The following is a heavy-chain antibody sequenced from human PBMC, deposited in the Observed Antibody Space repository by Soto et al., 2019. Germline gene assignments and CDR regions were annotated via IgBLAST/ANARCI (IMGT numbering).Heavy chain of an antibody. CDR3: ARHDYGGFGL. V-gene: IGHV4-39*01. Sequence: QLQLQESGPGLVKPSEILSLTCTVSGGSISRSSYYWGWIRQPPGKGLEWIGSIYYSGSTYYNPSLKSRVTISVDTSKNQFSLKLSSVTAADTAVYYCARHDYGGFGLWGQGTLVTVSS. D-gene: IGHD4-17*01. J-gene: IGHJ4*02. CDR2: IYYSGST. CDR1: GGSISRSSYY.